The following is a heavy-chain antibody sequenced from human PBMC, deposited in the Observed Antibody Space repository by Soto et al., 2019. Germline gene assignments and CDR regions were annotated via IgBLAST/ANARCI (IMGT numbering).Heavy chain of an antibody. CDR2: IYHSGST. Sequence: QLQLQESGSGLVKPSQTLSLTCAVSGGSISSGGYSWSWIRQPPGKGLEWIGYIYHSGSTYYNPSSKSQVTRAVDRSKNQFSLKLSSVTAADTAVYYCARVNKVVAATVFDYWCQGTLVTVSS. CDR3: ARVNKVVAATVFDY. J-gene: IGHJ4*02. CDR1: GGSISSGGYS. D-gene: IGHD2-15*01. V-gene: IGHV4-30-2*01.